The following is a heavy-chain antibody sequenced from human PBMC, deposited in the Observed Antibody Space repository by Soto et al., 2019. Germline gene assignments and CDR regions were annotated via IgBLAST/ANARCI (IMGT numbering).Heavy chain of an antibody. V-gene: IGHV4-4*02. D-gene: IGHD1-26*01. J-gene: IGHJ5*01. Sequence: PSETLSLTCAVSGGSISSSNWWSWVRQPPGKGLEWIGEIYHSGSTNYNPSLKSRVTISVDTSKNQFSLHLNSVTPEDTAVYYCVRLIGNSWLDFWGQGTLVTVSS. CDR2: IYHSGST. CDR3: VRLIGNSWLDF. CDR1: GGSISSSNW.